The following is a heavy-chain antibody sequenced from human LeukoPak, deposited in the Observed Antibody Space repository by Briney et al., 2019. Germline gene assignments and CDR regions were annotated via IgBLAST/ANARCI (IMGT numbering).Heavy chain of an antibody. D-gene: IGHD1-26*01. V-gene: IGHV3-33*01. CDR2: TWYDGSNK. CDR1: AFTFSNYG. Sequence: GGSLRLSCAADAFTFSNYGMHWVRQAPGTGPAALPVTWYDGSNKYYADSVKGRFTISRDNSKNTLYLQMNSLRAEDTAVYYCARDGDSDFQAYFDYWGQGTLVTVSS. J-gene: IGHJ4*02. CDR3: ARDGDSDFQAYFDY.